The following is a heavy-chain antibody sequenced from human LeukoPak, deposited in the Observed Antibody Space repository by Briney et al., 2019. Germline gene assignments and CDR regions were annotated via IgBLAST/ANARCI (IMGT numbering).Heavy chain of an antibody. J-gene: IGHJ4*02. Sequence: GGSLRLSCAASGFTFSSYAMSWVRQAPGKGLGWVSAISGSGGSTYYADSVKGRFTISRDNSKNTLYLQMNSLRAEDTAVYYCARLPRSTSVFWGQGTLVTVSS. CDR2: ISGSGGST. CDR1: GFTFSSYA. D-gene: IGHD6-6*01. CDR3: ARLPRSTSVF. V-gene: IGHV3-23*01.